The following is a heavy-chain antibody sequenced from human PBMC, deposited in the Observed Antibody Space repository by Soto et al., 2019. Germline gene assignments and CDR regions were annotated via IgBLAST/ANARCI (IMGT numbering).Heavy chain of an antibody. D-gene: IGHD3-22*01. CDR3: ARVQYYYDSSGYYYYFDY. V-gene: IGHV2-70*11. CDR1: GFSLSTSGMC. CDR2: IDWDDDK. Sequence: SGPTLVNPTQTLTLTCTFSGFSLSTSGMCVSWIRQPPGKALEWLARIDWDDDKYYSTSLKTRLTISKDTSKNQVVLTMTNMDPVDTATYYCARVQYYYDSSGYYYYFDYWGQGTLVTVSS. J-gene: IGHJ4*02.